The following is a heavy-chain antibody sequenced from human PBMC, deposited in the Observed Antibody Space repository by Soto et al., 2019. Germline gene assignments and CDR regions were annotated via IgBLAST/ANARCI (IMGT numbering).Heavy chain of an antibody. D-gene: IGHD6-13*01. Sequence: QVQLQQWGAGLLKPSETLSLTCAVYGGSFSGYYWSWIRQPPGKGLEWIGEINHSGSTNYNPSLKSRVTVSLDTYKHRFSRKLSSVIAADTAVYYCARQTWYSSRWFDYWGQATLVTVSS. CDR3: ARQTWYSSRWFDY. CDR2: INHSGST. J-gene: IGHJ4*02. V-gene: IGHV4-34*01. CDR1: GGSFSGYY.